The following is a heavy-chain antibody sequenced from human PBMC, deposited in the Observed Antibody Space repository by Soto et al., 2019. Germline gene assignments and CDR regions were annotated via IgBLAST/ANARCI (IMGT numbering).Heavy chain of an antibody. Sequence: EVQLVESGGGLVKPGGSLRLSCEVSGFTLSTYSMNWVRQAPGKGLEWVASISSSSNHIYYADSVKGRFTVSRDNAKNSLYLQMNSLRAEDTAVYYCARHRIQVWSKYYFDYWGQGTLVTVSS. V-gene: IGHV3-21*06. D-gene: IGHD5-18*01. J-gene: IGHJ4*02. CDR3: ARHRIQVWSKYYFDY. CDR1: GFTLSTYS. CDR2: ISSSSNHI.